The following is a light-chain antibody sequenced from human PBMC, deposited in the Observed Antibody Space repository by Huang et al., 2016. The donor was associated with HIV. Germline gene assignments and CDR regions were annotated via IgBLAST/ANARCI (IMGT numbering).Light chain of an antibody. CDR2: WES. CDR3: QQYYNTPRT. J-gene: IGKJ1*01. Sequence: DIVMTQSPDSLAVSLGERATINCKSSQTVLYSSNNKNYLAWYQQKLGQPPKLIIYWESTREFGVPDRITGSGSGTDFTLTITSRQAEDVAGYYCQQYYNTPRTFGQGTKVEI. CDR1: QTVLYSSNNKNY. V-gene: IGKV4-1*01.